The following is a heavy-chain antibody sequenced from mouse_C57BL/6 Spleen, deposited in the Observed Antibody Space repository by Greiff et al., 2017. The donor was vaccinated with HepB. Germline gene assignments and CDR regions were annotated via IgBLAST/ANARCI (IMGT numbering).Heavy chain of an antibody. CDR3: ARREDYDGSWFAY. CDR2: IYPGGGYT. V-gene: IGHV1-63*01. D-gene: IGHD2-4*01. J-gene: IGHJ3*01. CDR1: GYTFTNYW. Sequence: QVQLQQSGAELVRPGTSVKMSCKASGYTFTNYWIGWAKQRPGHGLEWIGDIYPGGGYTNYNEKFKGKATLTADKSSSTAYMQFSSLTSEDSAIYYCARREDYDGSWFAYWGQGTLVTVSA.